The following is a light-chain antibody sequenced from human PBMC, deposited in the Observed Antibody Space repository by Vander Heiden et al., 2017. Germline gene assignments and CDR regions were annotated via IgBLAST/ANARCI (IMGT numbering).Light chain of an antibody. CDR1: TSDLRGYNY. J-gene: IGLJ1*01. CDR2: DVN. CDR3: CSYAGNYSPYV. Sequence: QSALTQHRSVSGSPGQSVTISCTGATSDLRGYNYVSWYHQSAGKAPKRIVYDVNNLPSGVPDRFAGSRSDGTAAPTISGLQVDDEADYYCCSYAGNYSPYVFGTGTKVTVL. V-gene: IGLV2-11*01.